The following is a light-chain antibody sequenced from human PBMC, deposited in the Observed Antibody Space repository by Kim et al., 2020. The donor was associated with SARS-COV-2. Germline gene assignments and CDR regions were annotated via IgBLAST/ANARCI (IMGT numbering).Light chain of an antibody. CDR2: GAS. V-gene: IGKV1-16*02. CDR1: QDISKF. J-gene: IGKJ4*01. Sequence: AYVGDRVTINCRASQDISKFLTWFQQKPGKAPKSLIHGASSLEGGVPSKFSGSGSGTDFTLTITSLQREDVATYYCQQYKSYPLTFGGGTKVEIK. CDR3: QQYKSYPLT.